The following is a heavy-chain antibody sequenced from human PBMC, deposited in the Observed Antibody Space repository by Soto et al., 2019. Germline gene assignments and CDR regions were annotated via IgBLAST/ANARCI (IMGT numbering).Heavy chain of an antibody. D-gene: IGHD6-6*01. Sequence: QVQLVESGGGLVQPGRSLRLSCAASGFTFSSYVMHWVRQAPGKGLEWVEVISYNGSNKYYADSVKGRFTISRDNSKNTLYLQMNSLRAEDTAVYYCAKDGSSSPFDYWGQGTLVTVSS. CDR2: ISYNGSNK. J-gene: IGHJ4*02. CDR1: GFTFSSYV. V-gene: IGHV3-30*18. CDR3: AKDGSSSPFDY.